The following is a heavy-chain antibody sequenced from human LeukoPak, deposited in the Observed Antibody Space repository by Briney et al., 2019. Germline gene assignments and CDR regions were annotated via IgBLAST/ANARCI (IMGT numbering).Heavy chain of an antibody. J-gene: IGHJ3*02. CDR1: GGSISSGDYY. V-gene: IGHV4-61*08. Sequence: SSETVSLTCTVSGGSISSGDYYWSWIRQPPGKGLEWIGYTYYSGSTNYNPSLRGRVTISVDTSKNQFSLKLNSVTAADTAVYYCARYDDAFDIWGQGTMVTVSS. CDR2: TYYSGST. CDR3: ARYDDAFDI. D-gene: IGHD3-16*01.